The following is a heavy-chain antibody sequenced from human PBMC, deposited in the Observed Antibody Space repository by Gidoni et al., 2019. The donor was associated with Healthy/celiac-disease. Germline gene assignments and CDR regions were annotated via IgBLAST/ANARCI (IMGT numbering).Heavy chain of an antibody. CDR1: GFTCRSYS. Sequence: EVQRVESGGGLVKPGGSLRLSCAGSGFTCRSYSMNWVRQAPGKGLGWVSSISSISSYIYSADSVKGRFTISRDNAKNSLYLQMNRLRAEDTAVYYCAREYSGALGMDVWGQGTTVTVSS. CDR3: AREYSGALGMDV. J-gene: IGHJ6*02. D-gene: IGHD1-26*01. CDR2: ISSISSYI. V-gene: IGHV3-21*01.